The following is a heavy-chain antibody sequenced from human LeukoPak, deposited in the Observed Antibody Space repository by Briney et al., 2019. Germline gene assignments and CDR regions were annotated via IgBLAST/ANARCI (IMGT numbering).Heavy chain of an antibody. Sequence: SQTLSLTCTVSGGSISSGDYYWSWIRQPPGKGLEWIGYIYYSASTYYNPSLKSRVTISVDTSKNQFSLRLTSVTAADTAVYYCARGRITMIRGVSLRNAFDIWGQGTTVTVSP. D-gene: IGHD3-10*01. J-gene: IGHJ3*02. CDR3: ARGRITMIRGVSLRNAFDI. CDR2: IYYSAST. CDR1: GGSISSGDYY. V-gene: IGHV4-30-4*01.